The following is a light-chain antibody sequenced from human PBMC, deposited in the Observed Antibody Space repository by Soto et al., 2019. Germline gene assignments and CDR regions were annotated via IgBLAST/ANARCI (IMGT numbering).Light chain of an antibody. V-gene: IGLV2-8*01. J-gene: IGLJ3*02. CDR1: SSDVGGYNY. CDR2: EVT. CDR3: SSYAASNNFYFV. Sequence: QSALTQPPSASGSPGQSVTISCTGTSSDVGGYNYVSWYQQYPGRAPKLMIYEVTKRPSGVPDRFSGSKSGNTASLTVSGLQADDEAHYYCSSYAASNNFYFVFGGGTKLTVL.